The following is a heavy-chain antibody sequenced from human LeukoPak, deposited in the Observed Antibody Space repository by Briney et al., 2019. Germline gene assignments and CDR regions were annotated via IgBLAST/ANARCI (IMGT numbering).Heavy chain of an antibody. CDR2: ISYDGSNK. J-gene: IGHJ4*02. CDR1: GFTFSSYA. D-gene: IGHD3-3*01. CDR3: ARGSDFWSGSKFDY. Sequence: GGSLRLSCAASGFTFSSYAMHWVRQAPGKGLEWVAVISYDGSNKYYADSVKGRFTISRDNSKNTLYLQMNSLRAEDTAVYYCARGSDFWSGSKFDYWGQGTLVTVSS. V-gene: IGHV3-30*04.